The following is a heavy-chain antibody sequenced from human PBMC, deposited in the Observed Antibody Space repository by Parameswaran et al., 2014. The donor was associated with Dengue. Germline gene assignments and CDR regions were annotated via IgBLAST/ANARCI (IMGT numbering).Heavy chain of an antibody. CDR2: INHSGST. CDR1: GGSFSGYY. D-gene: IGHD6-19*01. J-gene: IGHJ4*02. CDR3: AGWGNIAVAGTPSSFDY. V-gene: IGHV4-34*01. Sequence: ASETLSLTCAVYGGSFSGYYWSWIRQPPGKGLEWIGEINHSGSTNYNPSLKSRVTISVDTSKNQFSLKLSSVTAADTAVYYCAGWGNIAVAGTPSSFDYWGQGTLVTVSS.